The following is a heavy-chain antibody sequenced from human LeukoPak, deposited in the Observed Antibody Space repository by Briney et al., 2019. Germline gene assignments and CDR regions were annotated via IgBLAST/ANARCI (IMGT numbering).Heavy chain of an antibody. CDR2: IFYIGTP. V-gene: IGHV4-30-4*07. D-gene: IGHD6-19*01. CDR1: GGSISSGDSS. J-gene: IGHJ6*03. CDR3: ARTGTGIAVAGHETRPLYYYYYYMDV. Sequence: PSETLSLTCAVSGGSISSGDSSWSWIRQSPGQGLEWIGNIFYIGTPYYNPSLKSRINMSIDTSKNQFSLKLNSVTAADTAVYYCARTGTGIAVAGHETRPLYYYYYYMDVWGKGTTVTVSS.